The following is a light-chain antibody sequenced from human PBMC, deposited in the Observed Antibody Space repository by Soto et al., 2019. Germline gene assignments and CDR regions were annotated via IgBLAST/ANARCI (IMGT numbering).Light chain of an antibody. CDR1: QSVSSSY. V-gene: IGKV3-20*01. CDR3: QQYGSSPRT. J-gene: IGKJ1*01. CDR2: GAS. Sequence: EIVLTQSPGTLSLSPGERATLSCRASQSVSSSYLAWYKQKPGQAPRLLIYGASSRATGIPDRFSGSGSGTDFNLTISRLEPEDFAVYYCQQYGSSPRTFGQGTKVEI.